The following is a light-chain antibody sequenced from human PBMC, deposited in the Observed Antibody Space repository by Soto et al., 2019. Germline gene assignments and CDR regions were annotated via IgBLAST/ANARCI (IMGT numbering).Light chain of an antibody. J-gene: IGKJ5*01. V-gene: IGKV3-15*01. Sequence: VMTQSPATLSVSPGERATLSCCASEAVATNLAWYQQKPGQAPRLLIYRASTRAAGLPDRFSGSGSGTDFTLTISGLEPEDSAVYYCQQYGSSSEITFGQGTRLEIK. CDR2: RAS. CDR3: QQYGSSSEIT. CDR1: EAVATN.